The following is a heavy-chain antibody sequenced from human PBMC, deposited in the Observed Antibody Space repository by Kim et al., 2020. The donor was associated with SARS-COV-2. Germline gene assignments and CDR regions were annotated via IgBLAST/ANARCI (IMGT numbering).Heavy chain of an antibody. D-gene: IGHD3-9*01. V-gene: IGHV1-3*01. CDR1: GYTFTSYA. J-gene: IGHJ6*03. CDR3: AIDSYYDIFRYYYYYMDV. CDR2: INAGNGNT. Sequence: ASVKVSCKASGYTFTSYAMHWVRQAPGQRLEWMGWINAGNGNTKYSQKFQGRVTITRDTSASTAYMELSSLRSEDTAVYYCAIDSYYDIFRYYYYYMDVWGKGTTVTVSS.